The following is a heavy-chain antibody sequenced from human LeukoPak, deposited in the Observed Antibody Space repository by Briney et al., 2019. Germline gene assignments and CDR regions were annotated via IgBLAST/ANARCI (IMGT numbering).Heavy chain of an antibody. CDR3: ARHSPQKSLYYGMDV. V-gene: IGHV4-39*01. J-gene: IGHJ6*02. Sequence: SETLSLTCTVSGGSISSSSYYWGWIRQPPGKGLEWIGSIYYSGSTYYNPSLKSRVTISVDTSRNQFSLKLSSVTAADTVVYYCARHSPQKSLYYGMDVWGQGTTVTVSS. CDR1: GGSISSSSYY. CDR2: IYYSGST.